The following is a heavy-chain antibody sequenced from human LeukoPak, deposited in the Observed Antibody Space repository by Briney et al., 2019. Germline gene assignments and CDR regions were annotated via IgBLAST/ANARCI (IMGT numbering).Heavy chain of an antibody. Sequence: GGSLRLSCAASGFTFSSYAMSWVRQAPGKGLEWVSYITSSSYTNYADSVKDRFTISRDNAKNSLYLQMNSLRAEDTAIYYCARLVVVAATPGYFDYWGQGTLDTVSS. J-gene: IGHJ4*02. D-gene: IGHD2-15*01. CDR2: ITSSSYT. CDR3: ARLVVVAATPGYFDY. CDR1: GFTFSSYA. V-gene: IGHV3-21*05.